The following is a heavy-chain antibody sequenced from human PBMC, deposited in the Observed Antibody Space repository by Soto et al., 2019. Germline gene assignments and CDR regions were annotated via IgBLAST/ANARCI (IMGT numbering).Heavy chain of an antibody. J-gene: IGHJ4*02. D-gene: IGHD2-15*01. V-gene: IGHV2-5*02. Sequence: QITLKESGPTLVKPTQTLTLTCSFSGFSLTTDGVGVGWVRQPPGEALEWLALIYWDADERYSPSLKTRLTITKDPSKIQVVLIMTNMDPVDTATYYCAHSRNLITEEAQVVDFDYWGQGTLVTVSS. CDR2: IYWDADE. CDR3: AHSRNLITEEAQVVDFDY. CDR1: GFSLTTDGVG.